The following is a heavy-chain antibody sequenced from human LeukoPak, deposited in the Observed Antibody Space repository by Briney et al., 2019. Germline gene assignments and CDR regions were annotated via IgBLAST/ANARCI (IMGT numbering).Heavy chain of an antibody. J-gene: IGHJ4*02. CDR3: AKDEPDTAMVTGYFDY. CDR2: IRYDGSNK. CDR1: GFTFSSYG. Sequence: PGGSLRLSCAASGFTFSSYGMHWVRQAPGKGLEWVAFIRYDGSNKYYADSVKGRFTISRDSSKNTLYLQMNSLRAEDTAVYYCAKDEPDTAMVTGYFDYWSQGTLVTVSS. V-gene: IGHV3-30*02. D-gene: IGHD5-18*01.